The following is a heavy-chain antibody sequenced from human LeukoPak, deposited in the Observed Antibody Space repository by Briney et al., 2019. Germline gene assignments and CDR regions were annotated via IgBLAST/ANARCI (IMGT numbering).Heavy chain of an antibody. D-gene: IGHD6-6*01. V-gene: IGHV3-43*02. J-gene: IGHJ4*02. Sequence: GGSLRLSCAASGFTFDDYAMHWVRQAPGTGLEWVSLISGDGGNTYYADSVKGRFTISRDNSKNSLYLQMNSLRTEDTALYYCAKGRITARPPPDYWGQGTLVTVSS. CDR3: AKGRITARPPPDY. CDR2: ISGDGGNT. CDR1: GFTFDDYA.